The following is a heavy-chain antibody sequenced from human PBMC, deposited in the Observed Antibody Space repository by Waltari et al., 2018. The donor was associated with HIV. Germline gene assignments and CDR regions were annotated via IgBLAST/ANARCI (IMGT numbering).Heavy chain of an antibody. CDR2: IWYDGSNK. Sequence: QVQLVESGGGVVQPGRSLRLSCAASGFTFGSYGMHWVRQAPGKGLEWVAVIWYDGSNKYYADSVKGRFTISRDNSKNTLYLQMNSLRAEDTAVYYCARDLNHGYNAIKGNFDYWGQGTLVTVSS. D-gene: IGHD5-18*01. J-gene: IGHJ4*02. V-gene: IGHV3-33*01. CDR3: ARDLNHGYNAIKGNFDY. CDR1: GFTFGSYG.